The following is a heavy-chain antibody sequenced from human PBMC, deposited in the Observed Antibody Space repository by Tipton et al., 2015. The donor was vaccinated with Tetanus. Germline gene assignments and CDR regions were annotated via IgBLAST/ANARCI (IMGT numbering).Heavy chain of an antibody. CDR3: ARQADMRDHYFDY. D-gene: IGHD2-15*01. Sequence: VQLVQSGAEVKKSGESLKISCKASGYSFTSYWIGWVRQMPGKGLEWMGIIYPGDFEIRYSPSFQGQVTISADKSINTAYLQWSSLKASDTAMYYCARQADMRDHYFDYWGQGTLVTVSS. V-gene: IGHV5-51*01. CDR2: IYPGDFEI. CDR1: GYSFTSYW. J-gene: IGHJ4*02.